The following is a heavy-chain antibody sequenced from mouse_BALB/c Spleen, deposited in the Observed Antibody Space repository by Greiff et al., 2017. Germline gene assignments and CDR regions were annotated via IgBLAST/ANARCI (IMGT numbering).Heavy chain of an antibody. CDR2: INPSTGYT. CDR1: GYTFTSYW. D-gene: IGHD2-1*01. Sequence: VQLQQSGAELAKPGASVKMSCKASGYTFTSYWMHWVKQRPGQGLEWIGYINPSTGYTEYNPKFKDKATLTADKSSSTAYMQLSSLTSEDSAVYYCARGIYYGNYDYWGQGTTLTVSS. J-gene: IGHJ2*01. CDR3: ARGIYYGNYDY. V-gene: IGHV1-7*01.